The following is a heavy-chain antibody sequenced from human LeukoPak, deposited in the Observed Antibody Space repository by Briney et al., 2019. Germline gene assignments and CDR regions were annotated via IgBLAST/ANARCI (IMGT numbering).Heavy chain of an antibody. V-gene: IGHV3-7*03. CDR2: INQDGREE. J-gene: IGHJ4*02. CDR1: GFRFSSYW. CDR3: ARAPRSQRGY. Sequence: PGGSLRLSCAVSGFRFSSYWMSWVRQAPGKGLEWVANINQDGREEYYVDSVKGRFTISRDNAKNSLYLHMNSLRVEDMAVYYCARAPRSQRGYWGQGTLVTVSS. D-gene: IGHD6-25*01.